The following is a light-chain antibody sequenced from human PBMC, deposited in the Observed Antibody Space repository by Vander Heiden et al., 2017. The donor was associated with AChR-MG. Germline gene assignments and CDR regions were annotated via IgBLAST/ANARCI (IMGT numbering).Light chain of an antibody. J-gene: IGLJ3*02. CDR2: EVS. CDR1: SSDVGDYRL. CDR3: CSYAGSSTWV. V-gene: IGLV2-23*02. Sequence: QSALTQPASVSGSPGQSITMSCTGTSSDVGDYRLVSWYQQHPGQAPKLIISEVSQRPSGVSTRFSGSKSGHTASLTISGLQPEDEANYYCCSYAGSSTWVFGGGTNLTVL.